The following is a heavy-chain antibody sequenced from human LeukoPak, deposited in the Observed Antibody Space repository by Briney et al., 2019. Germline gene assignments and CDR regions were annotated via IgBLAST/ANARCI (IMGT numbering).Heavy chain of an antibody. CDR1: GFIFSNYA. CDR3: ARESGYDNYYYYYMDV. Sequence: PGGSLRLSCAASGFIFSNYAMSWVRQAPGKGLEWVSTITGSGGSTYYADSVKGRFTISRDNSKNTLYLQMNSLRAEDTAVYYCARESGYDNYYYYYMDVWGRGTTVTISS. V-gene: IGHV3-23*01. CDR2: ITGSGGST. J-gene: IGHJ6*03. D-gene: IGHD5-12*01.